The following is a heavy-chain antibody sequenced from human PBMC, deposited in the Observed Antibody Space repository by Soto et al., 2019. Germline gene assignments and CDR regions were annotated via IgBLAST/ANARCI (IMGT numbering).Heavy chain of an antibody. Sequence: QVQLVQSGAELKNPGSSVRVSCKTSGFTFNVYGIHWVRQAPGQGLEWMVGLIPIYDEPNYAQKFQGRVTITADKSTATVYLELNSLRSEDTVVYFCARVRDPHLDHYGLDVCGQGTTCTFS. CDR2: LIPIYDEP. CDR3: ARVRDPHLDHYGLDV. J-gene: IGHJ6*02. CDR1: GFTFNVYG. V-gene: IGHV1-69*06.